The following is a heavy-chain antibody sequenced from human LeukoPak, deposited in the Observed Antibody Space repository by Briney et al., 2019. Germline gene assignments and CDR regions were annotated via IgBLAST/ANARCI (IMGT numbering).Heavy chain of an antibody. CDR3: ARDSFPDPGVVSAFDY. CDR1: GFIFNTYS. CDR2: ISSRSITI. D-gene: IGHD3-3*01. V-gene: IGHV3-48*04. J-gene: IGHJ4*02. Sequence: GGSLRLSCAATGFIFNTYSMNWVRQAPGKGLEWVSYISSRSITIYYTDSVKGRFTISRDNARNSVYLQMNSLRAEDTAVYYCARDSFPDPGVVSAFDYWGQGTLVTVSS.